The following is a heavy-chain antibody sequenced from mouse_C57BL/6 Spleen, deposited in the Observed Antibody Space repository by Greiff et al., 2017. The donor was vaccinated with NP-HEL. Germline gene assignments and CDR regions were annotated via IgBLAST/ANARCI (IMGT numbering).Heavy chain of an antibody. CDR2: ISSGSSTI. J-gene: IGHJ1*03. Sequence: EVQRVESGGGLVKPGGSLKLSCAASGFTFSDYGMHWVRQAPEKGLEWVAYISSGSSTIYYADTVKGRFTISRDNAKNTLFLQMTRLRSEDTAMYYCARCDYYGFYWYFDVWGTGTTVTVSS. CDR3: ARCDYYGFYWYFDV. V-gene: IGHV5-17*01. D-gene: IGHD1-2*01. CDR1: GFTFSDYG.